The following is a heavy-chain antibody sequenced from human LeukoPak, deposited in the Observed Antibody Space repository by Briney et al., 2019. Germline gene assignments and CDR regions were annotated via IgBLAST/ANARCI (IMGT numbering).Heavy chain of an antibody. V-gene: IGHV1-18*01. CDR3: ARGGPFPSGSSSREYYLDY. J-gene: IGHJ4*02. CDR2: RSIYNGNT. Sequence: ASVKVSCKASGYDFINYGISWVRQAPGQGLEWMGWRSIYNGNTDYKLQGRVTMTTDTSTSTAYMEVRSLRSNDTAVYYCARGGPFPSGSSSREYYLDYWGQGTLVTVSS. CDR1: GYDFINYG. D-gene: IGHD6-6*01.